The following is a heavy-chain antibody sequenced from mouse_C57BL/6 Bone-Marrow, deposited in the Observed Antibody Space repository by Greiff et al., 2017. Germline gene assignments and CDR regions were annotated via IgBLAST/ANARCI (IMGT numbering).Heavy chain of an antibody. V-gene: IGHV1-4*01. CDR1: GYTFTSYT. D-gene: IGHD2-4*01. J-gene: IGHJ2*01. CDR3: ARGYYDFFDY. Sequence: VKLVESGAELARPGASVKMSCKASGYTFTSYTMHWVKQRPGQGLEWIGYINPSSGYTKYKQKFKDKATLTADKSSSTAYMQLSSLTSEDSAVYYCARGYYDFFDYWGQGTTLTVSS. CDR2: INPSSGYT.